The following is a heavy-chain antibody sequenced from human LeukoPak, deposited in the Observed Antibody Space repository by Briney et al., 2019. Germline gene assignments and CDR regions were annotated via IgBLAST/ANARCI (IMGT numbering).Heavy chain of an antibody. CDR2: ISGSGGST. D-gene: IGHD4-17*01. V-gene: IGHV3-23*01. CDR3: AKVRTTVTTEWFDP. Sequence: GSLRLSCAAXGFTFXSYAMSWVRQAPGKGLEWVSAISGSGGSTYYADSVKGRFTISRDNSKNTLYLQMNSLRAEDTAVYYCAKVRTTVTTEWFDPWGQGTLVTVSS. J-gene: IGHJ5*02. CDR1: GFTFXSYA.